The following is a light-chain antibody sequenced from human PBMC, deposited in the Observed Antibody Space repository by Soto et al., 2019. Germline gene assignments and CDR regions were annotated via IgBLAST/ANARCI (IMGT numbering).Light chain of an antibody. Sequence: DIPMTQSPSTLSASVGDRVTITCRASQSISSWLAWYQQKPGKAPKLLIYKASSLESGVPSRFSGSGSGTEFTLTISSLQPDDFATYYCQQYNSYWTVGKGTKVQIK. CDR2: KAS. CDR1: QSISSW. V-gene: IGKV1-5*03. CDR3: QQYNSYWT. J-gene: IGKJ1*01.